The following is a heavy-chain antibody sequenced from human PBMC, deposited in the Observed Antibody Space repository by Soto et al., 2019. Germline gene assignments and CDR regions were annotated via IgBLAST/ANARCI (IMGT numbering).Heavy chain of an antibody. V-gene: IGHV4-34*01. CDR1: GGSFSCYY. CDR3: ARAEGSSSQYYYYMDV. CDR2: INHSGST. Sequence: SETLSLTCAVYGGSFSCYYWSWIRQPPGKGLEWIGEINHSGSTNYNPSLKSRVTISVDTSKNQFSLKLSSVTAADTAVYYCARAEGSSSQYYYYMDVWGKGTTVTVSS. D-gene: IGHD6-6*01. J-gene: IGHJ6*03.